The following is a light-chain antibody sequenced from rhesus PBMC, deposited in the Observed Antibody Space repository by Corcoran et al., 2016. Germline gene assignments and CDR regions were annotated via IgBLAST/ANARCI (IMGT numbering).Light chain of an antibody. J-gene: IGKJ4*01. CDR1: QRVSSS. Sequence: EIVMTQSPATLSLSPGERATLSCRASQRVSSSLAWYQQKPGKAPTLLIYGASSRDTGIPDRFSGSGSGTEFTLTISSLEPEDVGVYYCQQDYSWPLTFGGGTKVELK. CDR3: QQDYSWPLT. CDR2: GAS. V-gene: IGKV3-42*01.